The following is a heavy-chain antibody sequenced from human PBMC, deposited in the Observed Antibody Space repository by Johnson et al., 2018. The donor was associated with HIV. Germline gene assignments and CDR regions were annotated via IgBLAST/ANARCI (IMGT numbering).Heavy chain of an antibody. CDR2: IRSSGITM. CDR3: ARDRIVVGRGGGAFDI. Sequence: QVRLVESGGGLVKPGGSLRLSCAASRFTFGDYYMTWVRQAPGKGPEWLSYIRSSGITMLYADSVQGRFTISRDNAKNALSLQMSSLRVEDTAVYYCARDRIVVGRGGGAFDIWGQGTVVTVSS. V-gene: IGHV3-11*04. CDR1: RFTFGDYY. J-gene: IGHJ3*02. D-gene: IGHD3-22*01.